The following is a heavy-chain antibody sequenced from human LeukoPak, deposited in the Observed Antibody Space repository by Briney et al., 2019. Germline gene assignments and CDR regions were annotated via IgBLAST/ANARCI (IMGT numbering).Heavy chain of an antibody. CDR3: AKATRLAATTHDAFDI. D-gene: IGHD5-12*01. J-gene: IGHJ3*02. CDR1: XXTXSSXV. Sequence: AGGSLRLFXXXXXXTXSSXVMSWVRQAPGKGLEWVSGISGSSGSTFYADSVKGRFSIYRDNSENTLYLQMDTLRVEDTAVYFCAKATRLAATTHDAFDIWGQGTMVTASS. V-gene: IGHV3-23*01. CDR2: ISGSSGST.